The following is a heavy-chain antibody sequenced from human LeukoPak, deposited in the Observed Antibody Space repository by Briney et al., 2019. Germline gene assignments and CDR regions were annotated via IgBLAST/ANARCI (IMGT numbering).Heavy chain of an antibody. J-gene: IGHJ4*02. CDR2: INSDGSST. Sequence: GGSLRLSCAASGFTFSSYWMHWVRQAPGKGLVWVSRINSDGSSTSYADSVKGRFTIPRDNAKNTLYLQMNSLRAEDTAVYYCARDLGEYYDSSGTLGWGQGTLVTVSS. CDR1: GFTFSSYW. V-gene: IGHV3-74*01. D-gene: IGHD3-22*01. CDR3: ARDLGEYYDSSGTLG.